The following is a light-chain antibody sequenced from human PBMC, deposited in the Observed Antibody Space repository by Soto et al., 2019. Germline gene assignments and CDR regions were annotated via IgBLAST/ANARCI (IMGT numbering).Light chain of an antibody. J-gene: IGLJ2*01. V-gene: IGLV1-40*01. CDR3: RAYASSRTVV. Sequence: QSVLTQPPSVSGAPGQTITISCTGSSTNVGAGNDVSWYQQHPGTAPKLIIYDVTNRPSGVSNRFSGSKSGNTASLTISGLQAEDEGDYYCRAYASSRTVVFGGGTKLTVL. CDR1: STNVGAGND. CDR2: DVT.